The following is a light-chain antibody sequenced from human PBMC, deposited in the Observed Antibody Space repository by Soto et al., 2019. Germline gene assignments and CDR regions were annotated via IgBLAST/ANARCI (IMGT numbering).Light chain of an antibody. V-gene: IGKV3-15*01. CDR2: GAS. Sequence: EIVVTQSPALLSVSPGERVTLSCRASQSVISSIAWYQQKLGQAPRLLIYGASTRATGIPARFSGSGSGTEFFLTISSLQSEDFAMYYCQHYNNWLGTFGGGTTVEIK. CDR1: QSVISS. CDR3: QHYNNWLGT. J-gene: IGKJ4*01.